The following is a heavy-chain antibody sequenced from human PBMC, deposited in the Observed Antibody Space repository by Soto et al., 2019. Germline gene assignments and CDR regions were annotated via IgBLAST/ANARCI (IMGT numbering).Heavy chain of an antibody. D-gene: IGHD3-22*01. J-gene: IGHJ4*02. CDR2: ISNNGGRT. Sequence: GGSLRLSCSASGFTFNTYAMHWVRQAPGKGLEYVSGISNNGGRTYYADSVKGRFTTSRANSKNTPYLQMSSLTAENTAVYYCVKSRRGRYDSSGVFDYWGQGTLVTVSS. CDR3: VKSRRGRYDSSGVFDY. V-gene: IGHV3-64D*06. CDR1: GFTFNTYA.